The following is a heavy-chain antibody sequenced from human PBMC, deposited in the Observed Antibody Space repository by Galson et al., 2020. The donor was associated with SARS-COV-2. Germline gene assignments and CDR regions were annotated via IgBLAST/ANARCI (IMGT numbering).Heavy chain of an antibody. CDR1: GFSLSTSGVG. D-gene: IGHD6-19*01. J-gene: IGHJ4*02. CDR2: IYWNDDK. V-gene: IGHV2-5*01. CDR3: ARQPGIAVVGYYFDY. Sequence: SGPTLVKPTQTLTLTCTFSGFSLSTSGVGVGWIRQPPGKALEWLALIYWNDDKRYSPSLKSRLTITKDTSKTQVVLTMTNMDPVDTATYYCARQPGIAVVGYYFDYWGQGTLVTVSS.